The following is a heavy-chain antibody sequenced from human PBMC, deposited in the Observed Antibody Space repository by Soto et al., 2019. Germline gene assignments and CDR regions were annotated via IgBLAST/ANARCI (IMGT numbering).Heavy chain of an antibody. CDR2: IYYRGNT. D-gene: IGHD3-9*01. CDR1: GDSIISDKYY. CDR3: ARLEGLATISYYFDF. Sequence: SETLSVTCSVSGDSIISDKYYWGWLRQPPGKGLEWIGSIYYRGNTYYNPSLQTRVTISLDKSKSQFSLKLNSVTAADSAVYFCARLEGLATISYYFDFWGQGALVTVSS. V-gene: IGHV4-39*01. J-gene: IGHJ4*02.